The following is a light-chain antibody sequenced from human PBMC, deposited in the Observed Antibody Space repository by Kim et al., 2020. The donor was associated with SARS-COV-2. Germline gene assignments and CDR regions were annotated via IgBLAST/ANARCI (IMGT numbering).Light chain of an antibody. CDR1: QGVAGY. CDR2: NGS. V-gene: IGKV3-11*01. J-gene: IGKJ5*01. CDR3: QQRRKSIT. Sequence: YSPPSNTAPLSCRASQGVAGYFAWLRRKPGQAPRLLISNGSNRSAGVPARFSGSGSGTDFTRTISSREAEDFAVYYCQQRRKSITFGQGTRLEIK.